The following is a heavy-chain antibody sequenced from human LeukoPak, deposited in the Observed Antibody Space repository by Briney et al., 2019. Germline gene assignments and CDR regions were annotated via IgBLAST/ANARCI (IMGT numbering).Heavy chain of an antibody. CDR3: ARLSSSSAWIPFDY. CDR1: GGSISSSY. J-gene: IGHJ4*02. Sequence: SETLSLTCTVSGGSISSSYWSWIRQPAGKGLEWIGRMYISWNTNYNPSLENRVTMSLDTAKNQFSLKLSSVTAADTAVYYCARLSSSSAWIPFDYWGQGTLVTVSS. V-gene: IGHV4-4*07. D-gene: IGHD6-19*01. CDR2: MYISWNT.